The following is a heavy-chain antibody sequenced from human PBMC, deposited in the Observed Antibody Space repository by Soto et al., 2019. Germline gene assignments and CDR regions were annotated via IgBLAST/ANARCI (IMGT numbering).Heavy chain of an antibody. D-gene: IGHD6-13*01. Sequence: PSQTLSLTFAISGDSVSSNSAAWNWIRQSPSRGLEWLGRTYYRSKWYNDYAVSVKSRITINPDTSKNQFSLQLNSVTPEDTAVYYCAREAFSSSWLPGVNWFDPWGQGTLVTVSS. CDR3: AREAFSSSWLPGVNWFDP. V-gene: IGHV6-1*01. CDR2: TYYRSKWYN. CDR1: GDSVSSNSAA. J-gene: IGHJ5*02.